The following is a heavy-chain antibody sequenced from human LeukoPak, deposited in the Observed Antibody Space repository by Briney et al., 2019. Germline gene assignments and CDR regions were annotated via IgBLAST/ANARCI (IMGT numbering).Heavy chain of an antibody. CDR3: GRHRSSGYYDY. CDR1: GYSFTSNW. J-gene: IGHJ4*02. Sequence: GESLKISCKVSGYSFTSNWIAWVRPMPGKGLEWMGIISPGDSDTRYSPSFQGQVTISADKSISTAYLQWSSLKASDTAMYHCGRHRSSGYYDYWSQGTLVTVSS. V-gene: IGHV5-51*01. D-gene: IGHD3-22*01. CDR2: ISPGDSDT.